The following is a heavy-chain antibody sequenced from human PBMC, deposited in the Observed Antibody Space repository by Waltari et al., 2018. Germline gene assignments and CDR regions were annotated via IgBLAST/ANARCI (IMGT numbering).Heavy chain of an antibody. D-gene: IGHD6-19*01. CDR3: ARGRVTVAGHFDS. V-gene: IGHV4-59*01. CDR2: VYFSGST. CDR1: GGSIRTYY. J-gene: IGHJ4*02. Sequence: QVQLQESGPGLVKPSETLSLTCPVPGGSIRTYYWSWIRQPPGTGLEWLGFVYFSGSTNYNPSLKSRVSMSVDTAKNQFSLKLTSVTAADTAVYYCARGRVTVAGHFDSWGQGTRVTVSS.